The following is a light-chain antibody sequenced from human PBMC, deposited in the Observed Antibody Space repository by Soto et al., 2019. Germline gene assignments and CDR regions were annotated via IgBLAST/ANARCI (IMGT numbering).Light chain of an antibody. CDR1: QSVSSW. Sequence: EIEMTQSPATLSVTPGDRATLSCRASQSVSSWLAWYQQKPGKAPRLLMYKASTRPTGIPYRFSGSGSGTEFPLTISSLEPEDFATYYWQQYDSYSAAFGQGTKVDIK. J-gene: IGKJ1*01. CDR3: QQYDSYSAA. CDR2: KAS. V-gene: IGKV3-15*01.